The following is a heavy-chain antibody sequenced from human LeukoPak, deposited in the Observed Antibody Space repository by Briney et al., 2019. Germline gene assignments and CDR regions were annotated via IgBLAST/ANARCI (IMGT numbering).Heavy chain of an antibody. CDR3: AKGSGWYWDY. CDR2: ISGSSSTI. CDR1: GFSFSSNS. J-gene: IGHJ4*02. V-gene: IGHV3-48*01. Sequence: PGRSLRLSCAASGFSFSSNSMNWVRQAPGKGLEWVSYISGSSSTIYYADSVKGRFTISRDNAKNSLYLQMNSLRAEDTAVYYCAKGSGWYWDYWGQGTLVTVSS. D-gene: IGHD6-19*01.